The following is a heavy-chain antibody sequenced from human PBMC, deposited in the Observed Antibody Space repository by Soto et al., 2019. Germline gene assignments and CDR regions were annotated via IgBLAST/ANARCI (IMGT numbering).Heavy chain of an antibody. CDR2: ISGSGGST. Sequence: KGLEWVSAISGSGGSTYYADSVKGRFTISRDNYKNTLYLQMNSLRAEETAVYFFFFQAEDGIRDTVPVSAFLLNRSSDL. D-gene: IGHD2-15*01. CDR3: FFQAEDGIRDTVPVSAFLLNRSSDL. J-gene: IGHJ2*01. V-gene: IGHV3-23*01.